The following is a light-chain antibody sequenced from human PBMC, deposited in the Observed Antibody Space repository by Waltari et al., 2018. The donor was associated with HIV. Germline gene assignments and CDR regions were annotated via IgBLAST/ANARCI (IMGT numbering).Light chain of an antibody. CDR1: RNISDW. V-gene: IGKV1-5*03. J-gene: IGKJ5*01. Sequence: DLQLTQSPSTLSASLGDRVTITCRASRNISDWLAWYQQKLGEAPNLLIYKASSLQSGVPFRFSGSGSGTEFTLTISSLQPGDFATYYCQQYNSYPITFGQGTRLEIK. CDR2: KAS. CDR3: QQYNSYPIT.